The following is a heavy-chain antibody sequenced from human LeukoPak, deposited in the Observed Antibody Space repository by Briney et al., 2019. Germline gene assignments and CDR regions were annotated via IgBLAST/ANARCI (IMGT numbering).Heavy chain of an antibody. CDR3: ARVGGPLRYFEENDY. J-gene: IGHJ4*02. D-gene: IGHD3-9*01. Sequence: ASVKVSCKASGYTFTSYGISWVRQAPGQGLEWMGWISAYNGNTNYAQKLQGRVTMTTDTSTSTAYMELRSLRSDDTAVYYCARVGGPLRYFEENDYWGQGTLVTVPS. CDR1: GYTFTSYG. V-gene: IGHV1-18*01. CDR2: ISAYNGNT.